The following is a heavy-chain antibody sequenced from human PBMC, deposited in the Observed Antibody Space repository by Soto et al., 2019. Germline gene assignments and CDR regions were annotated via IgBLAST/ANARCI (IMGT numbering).Heavy chain of an antibody. J-gene: IGHJ6*02. CDR3: AKDDSNRWYNYYAMDV. V-gene: IGHV3-30*18. CDR1: GFTFYKYG. D-gene: IGHD3-22*01. CDR2: ISHDGSNK. Sequence: QVQLVESGGGVVQPVRSPRLSCAASGFTFYKYGMHWVRQAPGKGLEWVALISHDGSNKYYVDSVKGRFTIARDNSKNTVFLQMNSLRPEDTALYFCAKDDSNRWYNYYAMDVWGQGTTVTVSS.